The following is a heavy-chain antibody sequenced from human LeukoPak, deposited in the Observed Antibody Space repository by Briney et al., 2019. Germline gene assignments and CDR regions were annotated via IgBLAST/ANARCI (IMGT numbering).Heavy chain of an antibody. CDR3: ARGGRDGSGSYYNAYFDY. J-gene: IGHJ4*02. CDR1: GGTFSSYA. D-gene: IGHD3-10*01. CDR2: IIPILGIA. Sequence: SVKVSCKASGGTFSSYAISWVRQAPGQGLEWMGRIIPILGIANYAQKFQGRVTITADKSTSTAYMELSSLRSEDTAVYYCARGGRDGSGSYYNAYFDYWGQGTLVTVSS. V-gene: IGHV1-69*04.